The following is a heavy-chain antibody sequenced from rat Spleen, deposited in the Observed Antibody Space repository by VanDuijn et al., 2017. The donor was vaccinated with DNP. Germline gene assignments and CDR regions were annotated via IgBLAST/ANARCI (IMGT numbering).Heavy chain of an antibody. CDR2: ISTSGVVT. V-gene: IGHV5-46*01. Sequence: EVQLVESGGGLVQPGRSLRLSCTVSGFTFSNFPMAWVRQAPTKGLEWVADISTSGVVTYYRDSVKGRFTISRENAKRTLYLQMDGLRSEDTATYYCATPAHYGYKGDYWGQGFMVTVSS. CDR1: GFTFSNFP. D-gene: IGHD1-6*01. J-gene: IGHJ2*01. CDR3: ATPAHYGYKGDY.